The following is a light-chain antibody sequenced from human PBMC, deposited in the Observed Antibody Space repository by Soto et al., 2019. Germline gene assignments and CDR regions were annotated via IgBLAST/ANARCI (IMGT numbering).Light chain of an antibody. Sequence: EIVLTQSPATLSLSPGERATLSCGASRSVSSYLAWYQQQPGQAPRLLIYDASYRATGIPARFSGSGSGTDLALTISSLGPEDFAVYYCQHRSDWPPRLTFGGGTKVEIK. CDR2: DAS. CDR3: QHRSDWPPRLT. J-gene: IGKJ4*01. CDR1: RSVSSY. V-gene: IGKV3-11*01.